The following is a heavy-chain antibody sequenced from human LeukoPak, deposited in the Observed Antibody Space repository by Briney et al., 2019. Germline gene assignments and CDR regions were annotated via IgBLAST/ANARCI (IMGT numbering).Heavy chain of an antibody. V-gene: IGHV3-23*01. J-gene: IGHJ4*02. CDR3: LKDFGRNLGGPGY. D-gene: IGHD3-10*01. CDR2: IGGDGGGGT. CDR1: GFTFSTYT. Sequence: GGSLRLSGAASGFTFSTYTMAWVRQAPGGGPEGVSGIGGDGGGGTFYADSVRGRFAISRDNSKSTLYLQMSSLRVEDTAVYYCLKDFGRNLGGPGYWGRGTLVTVSP.